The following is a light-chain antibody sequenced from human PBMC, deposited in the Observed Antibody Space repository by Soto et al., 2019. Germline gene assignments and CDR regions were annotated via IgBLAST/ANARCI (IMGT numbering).Light chain of an antibody. Sequence: DIVMTQSPLSLPVTPGEPASISCRSSQSLLHSNGYNYLYWYLQKPGQSPQLLIYLGSNRASGVPDRFSGGGSGTDFTLTISRLEPEDFAVYYCQQYHNSPPTFGQGTKVDIK. V-gene: IGKV2-28*01. CDR2: LGS. CDR1: QSLLHSNGYNY. CDR3: QQYHNSPPT. J-gene: IGKJ1*01.